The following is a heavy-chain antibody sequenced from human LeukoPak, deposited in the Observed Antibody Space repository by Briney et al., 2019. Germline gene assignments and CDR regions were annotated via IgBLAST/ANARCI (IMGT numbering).Heavy chain of an antibody. V-gene: IGHV3-74*01. J-gene: IGHJ4*02. CDR1: GFTFSSYG. CDR3: ARYKGSVGATDY. CDR2: INLGSRRT. D-gene: IGHD1-26*01. Sequence: GGSLRLSCEPSGFTFSSYGMHWVRHAAGKWLVWGSRINLGSRRTIYADSVKGRFIITRNNYNNTLYLQMNSLRAEDTAVYYCARYKGSVGATDYWGQGTLVTVSS.